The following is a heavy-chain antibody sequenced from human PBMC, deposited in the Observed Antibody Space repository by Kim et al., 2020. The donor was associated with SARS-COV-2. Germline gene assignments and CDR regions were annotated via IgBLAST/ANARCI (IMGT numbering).Heavy chain of an antibody. CDR2: TYYRSKWYN. D-gene: IGHD3-9*01. Sequence: SQTLSLTCAISGDSVSSNSAAWNWIRQSPSRGLEWLGRTYYRSKWYNDYAVSVKSRITINPDTSKNQFSLQLNSVTPEDTAVYYCAREAYYDILTGYFDAFDIWGQGTMVTVSS. CDR3: AREAYYDILTGYFDAFDI. J-gene: IGHJ3*02. V-gene: IGHV6-1*01. CDR1: GDSVSSNSAA.